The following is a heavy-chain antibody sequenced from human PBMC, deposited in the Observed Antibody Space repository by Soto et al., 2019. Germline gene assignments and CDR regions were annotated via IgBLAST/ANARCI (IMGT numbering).Heavy chain of an antibody. V-gene: IGHV3-74*01. J-gene: IGHJ4*02. CDR3: VRGDGGLDQ. D-gene: IGHD4-17*01. CDR2: IINDGSAT. CDR1: GFTLNNYW. Sequence: DVQVVESGGGLVQPGGSLRLSCTTSGFTLNNYWMHWVRQAPGKGLVWVSHIINDGSATSYADSVKGRFAISRDNARNTVYLQMSSLRVEDTAVYYCVRGDGGLDQWGQGTLVTVSS.